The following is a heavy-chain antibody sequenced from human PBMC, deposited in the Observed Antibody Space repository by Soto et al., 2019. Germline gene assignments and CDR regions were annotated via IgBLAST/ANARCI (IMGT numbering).Heavy chain of an antibody. Sequence: EVQLVESGGGLVKPGESLRLSCAASGFTFYSFSMNWVRQAAGRGPEWVSSIDTTSNYIYYADSVRGRFTISRDNAKGSLYLQMYSLRAEDTAVYYCVRDIGQYFRSGYMDVWGRGTTVTVSS. V-gene: IGHV3-21*01. D-gene: IGHD3-9*01. CDR3: VRDIGQYFRSGYMDV. J-gene: IGHJ6*03. CDR2: IDTTSNYI. CDR1: GFTFYSFS.